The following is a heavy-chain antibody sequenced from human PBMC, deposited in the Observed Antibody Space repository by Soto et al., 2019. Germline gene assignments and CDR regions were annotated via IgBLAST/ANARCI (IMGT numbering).Heavy chain of an antibody. V-gene: IGHV4-34*01. CDR3: ARAKFESTGWHQFDI. D-gene: IGHD7-27*01. Sequence: SETLSLTCTVYGGSFTGHFLSWVRQPPGKGLEWIGEASHSGNTKYYPYLRSRVTLPVDTSKNQISLALTSVTAADTAVYYCARAKFESTGWHQFDIWGQGTLVTVSS. J-gene: IGHJ4*02. CDR1: GGSFTGHF. CDR2: ASHSGNT.